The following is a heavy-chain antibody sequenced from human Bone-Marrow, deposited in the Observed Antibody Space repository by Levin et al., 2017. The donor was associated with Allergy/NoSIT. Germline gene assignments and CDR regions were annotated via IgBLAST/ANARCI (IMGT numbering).Heavy chain of an antibody. J-gene: IGHJ3*02. CDR2: IYHSGST. CDR1: GGSISSGGYS. V-gene: IGHV4-30-2*01. D-gene: IGHD6-6*01. CDR3: ARAREYSSSSGGGYAFDI. Sequence: SETLSLTCAVSGGSISSGGYSWSWIRQPPGKGLEWIGYIYHSGSTYYNPSLKSRVTISVDRSRNQFSLKLNSVTAADTAVYYCARAREYSSSSGGGYAFDIWGQGTMVTVSS.